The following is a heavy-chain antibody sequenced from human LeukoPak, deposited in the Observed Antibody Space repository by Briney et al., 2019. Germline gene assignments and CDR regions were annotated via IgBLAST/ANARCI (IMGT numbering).Heavy chain of an antibody. V-gene: IGHV1-69*04. CDR2: IIPILGIA. CDR1: GGTFSSYA. J-gene: IGHJ6*02. Sequence: SVKVSCKASGGTFSSYAISWVRQAPGQGLEWMGRIIPILGIANYAQKFQGRVTITADKSTSTAYMELSSLRSEDTAVYYCARVPNYDSSGYYHYYYYGMDVWGQGTTVTVSS. CDR3: ARVPNYDSSGYYHYYYYGMDV. D-gene: IGHD3-22*01.